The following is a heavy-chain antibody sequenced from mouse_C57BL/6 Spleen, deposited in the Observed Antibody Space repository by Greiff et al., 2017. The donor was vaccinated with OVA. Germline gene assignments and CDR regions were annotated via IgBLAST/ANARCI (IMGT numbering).Heavy chain of an antibody. Sequence: QVQLQQSGPELVKPGASVKISCKASGYAFSSSWMNWVKQRPGKGLEWIGRIYPGDGDTNYNGKFKGKATLTADKSSSTAYMQLSSLTSEDSAVYFCARNRVFDYWGQGTTLTVSS. CDR2: IYPGDGDT. J-gene: IGHJ2*01. V-gene: IGHV1-82*01. CDR1: GYAFSSSW. CDR3: ARNRVFDY.